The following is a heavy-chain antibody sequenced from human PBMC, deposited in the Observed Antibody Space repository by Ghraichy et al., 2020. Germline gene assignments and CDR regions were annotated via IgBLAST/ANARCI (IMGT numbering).Heavy chain of an antibody. CDR3: ARRRAEGSGSYYLDY. CDR2: IHNSGST. V-gene: IGHV4-59*12. J-gene: IGHJ4*02. CDR1: GGSITSYY. D-gene: IGHD3-10*01. Sequence: SQTLSLTCTVSGGSITSYYWSWIRQPPGKGLEWIGNIHNSGSTKYNPSLKSRVTISVDTSKNQFSLKVSSVTAADTAVYYCARRRAEGSGSYYLDYWGQGTLVTVSS.